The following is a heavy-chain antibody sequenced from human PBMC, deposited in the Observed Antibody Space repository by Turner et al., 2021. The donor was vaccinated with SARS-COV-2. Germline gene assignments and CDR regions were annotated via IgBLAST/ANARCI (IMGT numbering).Heavy chain of an antibody. CDR3: ARLGRAAYYYDSRGYPD. CDR2: IIPILGIA. CDR1: DGTFSSYA. Sequence: QVQLVQAGAEVKKPGSSVKVSCKASDGTFSSYAISWVRQAPGQGLEWRVMIIPILGIANYAQKCQGRVTITADKSTSTAYMELSSLRSEDKAVYYCARLGRAAYYYDSRGYPDWGQGTLVTVSS. V-gene: IGHV1-69*04. D-gene: IGHD3-22*01. J-gene: IGHJ4*02.